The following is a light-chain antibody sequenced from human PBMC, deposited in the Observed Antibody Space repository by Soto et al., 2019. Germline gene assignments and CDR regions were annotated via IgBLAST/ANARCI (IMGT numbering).Light chain of an antibody. J-gene: IGKJ1*01. CDR3: HHYNTWLWT. Sequence: EVVMTQSPATLSVSPGERVTLSCRASQSINTHLAWYQQKPGQAPRLLIHGAYTRATGIPARFSGSGYGTEFILTIRRLQSEDCAVYYCHHYNTWLWTSGQGAKVEIQ. CDR1: QSINTH. V-gene: IGKV3-15*01. CDR2: GAY.